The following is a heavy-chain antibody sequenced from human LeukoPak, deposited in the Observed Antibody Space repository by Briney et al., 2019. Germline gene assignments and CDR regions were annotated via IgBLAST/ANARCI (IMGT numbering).Heavy chain of an antibody. CDR2: MNSDGSST. J-gene: IGHJ3*02. Sequence: AGGSLRLSCAASGFTFSSYWMHWVRQAPGKGPVWVSCMNSDGSSTSYADSVKGRFTISRDNAKNTLYLQMNSLRAEDTAVYYCARVGTDGWELVRPRAFDIWGQGTMVTVSS. D-gene: IGHD1-26*01. CDR3: ARVGTDGWELVRPRAFDI. CDR1: GFTFSSYW. V-gene: IGHV3-74*01.